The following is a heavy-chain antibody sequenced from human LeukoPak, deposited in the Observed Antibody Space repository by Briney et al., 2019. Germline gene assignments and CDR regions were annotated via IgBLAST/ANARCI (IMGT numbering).Heavy chain of an antibody. Sequence: SETLSLTCAVYGESLNSYYWSWVRRPPGEGLEWIGEIHESGTTEYNPSLKSRVTISMVPSKQQFSLSLSSVTAADTAVYYCARGAWATRLGSWGLGTPVIVSS. CDR3: ARGAWATRLGS. CDR1: GESLNSYY. V-gene: IGHV4-34*01. CDR2: IHESGTT. J-gene: IGHJ4*02. D-gene: IGHD2-15*01.